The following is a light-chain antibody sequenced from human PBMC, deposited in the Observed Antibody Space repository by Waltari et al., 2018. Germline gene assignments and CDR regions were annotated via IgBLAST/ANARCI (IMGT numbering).Light chain of an antibody. Sequence: EIVLTQSPATLSLSPGERATLSCRASQSVSNSLAWYQQKPGQAPRLPIYDASNRATGIPARFSGSGSGTDFTLTISSLEPEDFAVYYCQQRSNWPPITFGQGTRLEIK. CDR3: QQRSNWPPIT. J-gene: IGKJ5*01. CDR2: DAS. CDR1: QSVSNS. V-gene: IGKV3-11*01.